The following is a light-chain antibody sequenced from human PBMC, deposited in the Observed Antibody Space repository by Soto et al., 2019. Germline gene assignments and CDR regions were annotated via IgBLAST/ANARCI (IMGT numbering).Light chain of an antibody. CDR3: QQSYSTLT. CDR1: QSISSY. CDR2: AAS. V-gene: IGKV1-39*01. Sequence: DIPMTQSPSSLSASVGDRVTITCRASQSISSYLNWYQQKPGKAPKLLIYAASSLQSGVPSRFIGSGSGTDFTLTISSLQPEDFATYYCQQSYSTLTFGGGTKVQIK. J-gene: IGKJ4*01.